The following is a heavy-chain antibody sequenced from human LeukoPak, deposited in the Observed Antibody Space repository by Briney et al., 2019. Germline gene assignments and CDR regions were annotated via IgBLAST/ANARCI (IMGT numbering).Heavy chain of an antibody. V-gene: IGHV3-30*04. CDR3: ARRASGAYAFDI. D-gene: IGHD1-14*01. CDR1: GFTFSSYA. Sequence: GGSLRLSCAASGFTFSSYAMHWVRQAPGKGLKWVAVTSFDGSDNYYADSVKGRFTISRDNSKNTLYLQMNSLRAEDTAVYYCARRASGAYAFDIWGQGTMVTVSS. CDR2: TSFDGSDN. J-gene: IGHJ3*02.